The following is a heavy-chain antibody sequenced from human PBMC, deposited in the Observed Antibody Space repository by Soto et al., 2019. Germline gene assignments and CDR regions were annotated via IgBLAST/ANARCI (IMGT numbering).Heavy chain of an antibody. Sequence: SETLSLTCTVASSSITSGGYYWSWIRQHPGKGLEWLGYIYDSGSTFYNPSLKSRITLSVDTSKNQFSLKLSSVTVADTAVYFCARKQAGYFYGIDYWGQGTLVTVSS. CDR3: ARKQAGYFYGIDY. V-gene: IGHV4-31*03. CDR2: IYDSGST. D-gene: IGHD3-10*01. J-gene: IGHJ4*02. CDR1: SSSITSGGYY.